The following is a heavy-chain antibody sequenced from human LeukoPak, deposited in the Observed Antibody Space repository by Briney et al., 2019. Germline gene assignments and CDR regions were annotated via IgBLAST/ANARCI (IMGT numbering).Heavy chain of an antibody. D-gene: IGHD6-19*01. V-gene: IGHV1-18*01. CDR1: GYTFTSYG. Sequence: ASVKVSCKASGYTFTSYGISWVRQAPGQGLEWMGWISAYNGNTNYAQKLQGRVTMTTDTSTSTAYMELRSLRADDTAVYYGAREPSSGWPPTPDYWGQGTLVTVSS. J-gene: IGHJ4*02. CDR2: ISAYNGNT. CDR3: AREPSSGWPPTPDY.